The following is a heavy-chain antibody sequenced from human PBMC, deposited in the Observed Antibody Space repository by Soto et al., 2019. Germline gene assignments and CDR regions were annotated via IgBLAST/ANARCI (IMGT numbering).Heavy chain of an antibody. CDR3: ARVFGAAAVLELFMSHYYYYGMDV. D-gene: IGHD6-13*01. V-gene: IGHV4-4*02. Sequence: SETLSLTSRVSGCPIRSSNWGRWVRQPPGKGLEWIGEIYHSGSTNYNPSLKSRVTISVDKSKNQFSLKLSSVTAADTAVYYCARVFGAAAVLELFMSHYYYYGMDVWGQGTTVTVSS. CDR2: IYHSGST. J-gene: IGHJ6*02. CDR1: GCPIRSSNW.